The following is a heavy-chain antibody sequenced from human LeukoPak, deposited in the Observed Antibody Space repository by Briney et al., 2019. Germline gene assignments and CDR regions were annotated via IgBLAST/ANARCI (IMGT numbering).Heavy chain of an antibody. J-gene: IGHJ4*02. V-gene: IGHV1-2*02. CDR1: GYTFTGYY. D-gene: IGHD3-10*01. CDR3: ARWPSSGIHY. Sequence: ASVKVSCKASGYTFTGYYMHWVRQAPGQGREWMGWINPNSSVTNYAQKFQGRVTMTRDTSISTAYMELSSLTSDDTAVYYCARWPSSGIHYWGQGTQVTVSS. CDR2: INPNSSVT.